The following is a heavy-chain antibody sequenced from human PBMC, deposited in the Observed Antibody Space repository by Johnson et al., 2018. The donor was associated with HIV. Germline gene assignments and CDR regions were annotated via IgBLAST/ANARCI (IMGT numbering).Heavy chain of an antibody. D-gene: IGHD3/OR15-3a*01. CDR2: ISYDGGNK. Sequence: QVQLVESGGGVVQPGRSLRLSCAASVFTFSSFPIHWVRQAPGKGLEWVAVISYDGGNKYYADSVKGRFTITRDNSKNTLYLQMNSLRAEDTAVYYCAKGFFELDDAFDIWGQGTMVTVSS. V-gene: IGHV3-30*04. J-gene: IGHJ3*02. CDR1: VFTFSSFP. CDR3: AKGFFELDDAFDI.